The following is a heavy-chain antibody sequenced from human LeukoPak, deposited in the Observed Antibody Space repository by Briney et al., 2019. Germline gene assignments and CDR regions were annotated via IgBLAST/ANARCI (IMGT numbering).Heavy chain of an antibody. CDR2: LSSDGSKK. D-gene: IGHD6-13*01. J-gene: IGHJ4*02. CDR3: TTLAAANTDLDY. V-gene: IGHV3-30*03. CDR1: GFAFSRYD. Sequence: GGSLRLSCAVSGFAFSRYDMHWVRQAPGKGLEWAALLSSDGSKKYYVDPVKGRFTISRDNSKNTLYLQMNSLRPDDTAVYYCTTLAAANTDLDYWGQGTLVTVSS.